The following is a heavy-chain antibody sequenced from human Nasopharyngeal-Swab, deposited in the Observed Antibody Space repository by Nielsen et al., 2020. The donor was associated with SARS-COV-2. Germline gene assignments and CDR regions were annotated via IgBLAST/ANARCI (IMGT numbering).Heavy chain of an antibody. CDR3: ARANLGYYYGSGSYAFDI. Sequence: GESLKISCAASGFTVSSNYMSWVRQAPGKGLEWVSVIYSGGSTYYADSVKGRFTISRHNSKNTLYLQMNSLRAEDTAVYYCARANLGYYYGSGSYAFDIWGQGTMVTVSS. J-gene: IGHJ3*02. D-gene: IGHD3-10*01. V-gene: IGHV3-53*04. CDR1: GFTVSSNY. CDR2: IYSGGST.